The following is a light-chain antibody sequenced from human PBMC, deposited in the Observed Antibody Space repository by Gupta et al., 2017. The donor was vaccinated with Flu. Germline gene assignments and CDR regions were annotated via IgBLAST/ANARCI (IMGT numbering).Light chain of an antibody. CDR2: GAS. CDR3: QQYGSSSWT. J-gene: IGKJ1*01. V-gene: IGKV3-20*01. Sequence: RASQSVSSSYLAWYQQKPGQAPRLLIYGASSRATGIPDRFSGSGSGTDFTLTISRLEPEDFAVYYCQQYGSSSWTFGQGTKVEIK. CDR1: QSVSSSY.